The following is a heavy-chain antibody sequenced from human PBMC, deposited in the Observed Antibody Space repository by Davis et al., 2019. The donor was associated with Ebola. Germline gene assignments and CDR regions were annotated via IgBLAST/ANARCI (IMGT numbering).Heavy chain of an antibody. J-gene: IGHJ2*01. CDR2: IYPGDSDT. CDR3: ARRFSDTIFGVVISNRYWYFDL. V-gene: IGHV5-51*01. CDR1: GYSFTSYW. D-gene: IGHD3-3*01. Sequence: GESLKISCKGSGYSFTSYWIGWVRQMPGKGLEWMGIIYPGDSDTRYSPSFQGQVTISADKSISTAYLQWSSLKASDTAMYYCARRFSDTIFGVVISNRYWYFDLWGRGTLVTVSS.